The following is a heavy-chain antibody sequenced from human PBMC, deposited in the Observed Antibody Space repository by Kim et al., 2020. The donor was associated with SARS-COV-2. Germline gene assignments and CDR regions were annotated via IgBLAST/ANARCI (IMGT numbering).Heavy chain of an antibody. CDR2: INPSGGST. CDR3: ARDPHPYYYDSSGYSLGWFDP. D-gene: IGHD3-22*01. CDR1: GYTFTSYY. V-gene: IGHV1-46*01. J-gene: IGHJ5*02. Sequence: ASVKVSCKPSGYTFTSYYMHWVRQAPGQGLEWMGIINPSGGSTSYAQKFQGRVTMTRDTSTSTVYMELSSLRSEDTAVYYCARDPHPYYYDSSGYSLGWFDPWGQGTLVTVSS.